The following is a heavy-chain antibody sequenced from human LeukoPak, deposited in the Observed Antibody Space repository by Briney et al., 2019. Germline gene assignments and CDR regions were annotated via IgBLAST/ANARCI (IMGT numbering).Heavy chain of an antibody. V-gene: IGHV3-7*01. CDR2: IKQAGSET. D-gene: IGHD1/OR15-1a*01. CDR1: GFTFSSYS. Sequence: PGGSLRLSCAASGFTFSSYSMNCVRQAPGKGLERVGNIKQAGSETYYVDSVKGRFTISRDNARNSLNLQMNSPRADDTAVYYCARGHTSNWDNVLDIWGQGTMVTVSS. J-gene: IGHJ3*02. CDR3: ARGHTSNWDNVLDI.